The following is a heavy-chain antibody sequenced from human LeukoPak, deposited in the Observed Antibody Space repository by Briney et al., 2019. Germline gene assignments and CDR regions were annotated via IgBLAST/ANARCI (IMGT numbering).Heavy chain of an antibody. D-gene: IGHD6-19*01. CDR3: ARGNVTVAGGAFDY. J-gene: IGHJ4*02. CDR1: GGSISSGGYY. Sequence: PSQTLSLTCTVSGGSISSGGYYWNWIRQHPGKGLGWIGYIYYSGGTYYNPSLKSRVTISVDTSKNQFSLKLSSVTAADTAVYYCARGNVTVAGGAFDYWGQGTLVTVSS. V-gene: IGHV4-31*03. CDR2: IYYSGGT.